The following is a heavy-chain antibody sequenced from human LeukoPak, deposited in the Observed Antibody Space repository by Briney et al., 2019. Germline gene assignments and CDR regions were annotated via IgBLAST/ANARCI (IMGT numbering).Heavy chain of an antibody. CDR2: IYYSGST. CDR1: GGSISSYY. V-gene: IGHV4-59*01. Sequence: PSETLSLTCTVSGGSISSYYWSWLRQPPGKGLEWIGYIYYSGSTNYNPSRKSRVTISVDTSKNQFSLKLSSVTAADTAVYYCARVRYFDWLSIDYWGQGTLVTVSS. CDR3: ARVRYFDWLSIDY. D-gene: IGHD3-9*01. J-gene: IGHJ4*02.